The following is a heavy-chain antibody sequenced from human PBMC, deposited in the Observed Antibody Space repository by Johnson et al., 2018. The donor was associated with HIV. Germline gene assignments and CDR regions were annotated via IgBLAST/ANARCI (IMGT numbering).Heavy chain of an antibody. Sequence: QMQLVESGGGVVQPGGSLRLSCAASGFTFSSYGMHWVRQAPGKGLEWVAFIRYDGSNKYYADSVKGRFTISRDNSKNTLYLQMNSLKTEDTAVYYCARSGGYPNAFDIWGQGAIVTVSS. CDR2: IRYDGSNK. CDR1: GFTFSSYG. V-gene: IGHV3-30*02. J-gene: IGHJ3*02. D-gene: IGHD6-13*01. CDR3: ARSGGYPNAFDI.